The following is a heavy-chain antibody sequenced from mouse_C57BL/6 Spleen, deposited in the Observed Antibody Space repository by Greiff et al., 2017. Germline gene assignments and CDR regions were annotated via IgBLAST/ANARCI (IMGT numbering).Heavy chain of an antibody. D-gene: IGHD4-1*01. J-gene: IGHJ1*03. V-gene: IGHV1-15*01. CDR3: TRKFSPGGGVYFDV. CDR1: GYTFTDYE. CDR2: IDPETGGT. Sequence: QVQLQQSGAELVRPGASVTLSCKASGYTFTDYEMHWVKQTPVHGLEWIGAIDPETGGTAYNQKFKGKAILTADKSSSTAYMELRSLTSEDSAVYYCTRKFSPGGGVYFDVWGTGTTVTVSS.